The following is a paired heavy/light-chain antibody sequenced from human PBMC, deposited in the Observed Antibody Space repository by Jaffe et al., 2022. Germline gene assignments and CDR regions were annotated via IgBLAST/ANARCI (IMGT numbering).Heavy chain of an antibody. CDR1: GGSISSGSYY. Sequence: QVQLQESGPGLVKPSQTLSLTCTVSGGSISSGSYYWSWIRQPAGKGLEWIGRIYTSGSTNYNPSLKSRVTISVDTSKNQFSLKLSSVTAADTAVYYCARELLLWFGEFFPGPVFDYWGQGTLVTVSS. CDR2: IYTSGST. J-gene: IGHJ4*02. V-gene: IGHV4-61*02. D-gene: IGHD3-10*01. CDR3: ARELLLWFGEFFPGPVFDY.
Light chain of an antibody. V-gene: IGLV1-40*01. J-gene: IGLJ2*01. CDR1: SSNIGAGYD. CDR3: QSYDSSLSGLVV. Sequence: QSVLTQPPSVSGAPGQRVTISCTGSSSNIGAGYDVHWYQQLPGTAPKLLIYGNSNRPSGVPDRFSGSKSGTSASLAITGLQAEDEADYYCQSYDSSLSGLVVFGGGTKLTVL. CDR2: GNS.